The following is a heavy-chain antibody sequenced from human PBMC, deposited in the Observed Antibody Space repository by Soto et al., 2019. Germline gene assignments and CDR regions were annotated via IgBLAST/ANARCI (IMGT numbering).Heavy chain of an antibody. Sequence: QVQLVESGGGVVQPGRSLRLSCAASGFTFSSYGMHWVRQAPGKGLEWVAVIWYDGSNKYYADSVKGRFTISRDNSENTLYLQMNSLRAEDTAVYYCARDQIKVDGSYPYPGYFDLWGRGTLVTVSS. J-gene: IGHJ2*01. CDR1: GFTFSSYG. CDR3: ARDQIKVDGSYPYPGYFDL. D-gene: IGHD1-26*01. CDR2: IWYDGSNK. V-gene: IGHV3-33*01.